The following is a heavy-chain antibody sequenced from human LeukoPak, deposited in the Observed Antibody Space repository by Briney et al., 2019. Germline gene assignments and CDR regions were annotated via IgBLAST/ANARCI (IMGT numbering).Heavy chain of an antibody. CDR1: GYTLTELS. V-gene: IGHV1-24*01. D-gene: IGHD3-22*01. Sequence: ASVKVSCKVSGYTLTELSMHWVRQAPGKGLEWMGGFDPEDGETIYAQKFQGRVTMTEDTSTDTAYMELSSLRSEDTAVYFCAAYYDSSGYYFDSWGQGTLVTVSS. CDR3: AAYYDSSGYYFDS. CDR2: FDPEDGET. J-gene: IGHJ4*02.